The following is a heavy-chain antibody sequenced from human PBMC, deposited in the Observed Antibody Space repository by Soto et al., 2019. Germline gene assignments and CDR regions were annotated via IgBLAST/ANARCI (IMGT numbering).Heavy chain of an antibody. CDR2: ISGSGGST. CDR1: GFTFSSYA. D-gene: IGHD2-2*01. V-gene: IGHV3-23*01. CDR3: AKDRGCSSTSCYEGVFDY. J-gene: IGHJ4*02. Sequence: GGSLRLSCAASGFTFSSYAMSWVRQAPGKGLEWVSAISGSGGSTYYADSVKGRFTISRDNSKNTPYLQMNSLRAEDTAVYYCAKDRGCSSTSCYEGVFDYWGQGTLVTVSS.